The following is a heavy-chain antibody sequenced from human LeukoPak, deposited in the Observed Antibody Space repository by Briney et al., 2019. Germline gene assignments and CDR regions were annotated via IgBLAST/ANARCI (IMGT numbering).Heavy chain of an antibody. V-gene: IGHV3-48*01. Sequence: GGSLRLSCAASGFTFSSYSMNWVRQAPGKGLEWVSYISGSSSTIYYADSVKGRFTISRDNAKNSLYLQMNSLRAEDTAVYYCARDIGVPSTFPTVTTTDYWGQGTLVTVSS. D-gene: IGHD4-11*01. CDR1: GFTFSSYS. CDR2: ISGSSSTI. CDR3: ARDIGVPSTFPTVTTTDY. J-gene: IGHJ4*02.